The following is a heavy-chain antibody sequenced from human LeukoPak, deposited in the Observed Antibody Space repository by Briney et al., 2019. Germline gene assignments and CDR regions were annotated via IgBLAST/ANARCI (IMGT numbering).Heavy chain of an antibody. CDR2: VSPGGST. V-gene: IGHV4-34*01. CDR1: SESSGGDD. Sequence: PSETLSLTCAMHSESSGGDDWTWIRQSPGKGLAWIGEVSPGGSTRYNPSLRSRVTISLDTSRSRFSLRLSSVTAADTGVYYCARDGGTRLGFDPWGQGTLVTVSS. J-gene: IGHJ5*02. CDR3: ARDGGTRLGFDP. D-gene: IGHD1/OR15-1a*01.